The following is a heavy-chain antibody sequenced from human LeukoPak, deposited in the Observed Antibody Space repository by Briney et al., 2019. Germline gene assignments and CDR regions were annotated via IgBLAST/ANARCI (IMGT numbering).Heavy chain of an antibody. J-gene: IGHJ4*02. CDR3: ARGYCSSTSCYTGDY. CDR1: GYTFTSYG. V-gene: IGHV1-18*01. CDR2: ISAYNGNT. Sequence: ASVKVSCKASGYTFTSYGISWVRQAPGQGLEWRGWISAYNGNTNYAQKLQGRVTMTTDTSTSTAYMELRSLRSDDTAVYYCARGYCSSTSCYTGDYWGQGTLVTVSS. D-gene: IGHD2-2*02.